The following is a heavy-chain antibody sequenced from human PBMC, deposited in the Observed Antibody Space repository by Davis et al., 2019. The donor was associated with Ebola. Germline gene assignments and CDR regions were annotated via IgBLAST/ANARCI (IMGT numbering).Heavy chain of an antibody. J-gene: IGHJ2*01. CDR2: IIPILGIA. CDR1: GGTFSSYA. D-gene: IGHD3-16*01. Sequence: SVKVSCRASGGTFSSYAISWVRQAPGQGLEWMGGIIPILGIANYAQKFQGRVTITADESTSTAYMELGSLRSEDTAVYYCASGLGRGESYWDFDLWGGGTLVTVSS. V-gene: IGHV1-69*10. CDR3: ASGLGRGESYWDFDL.